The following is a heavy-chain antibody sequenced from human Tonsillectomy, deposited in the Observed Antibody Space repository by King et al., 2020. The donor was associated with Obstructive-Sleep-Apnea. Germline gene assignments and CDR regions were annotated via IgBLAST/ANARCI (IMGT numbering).Heavy chain of an antibody. Sequence: VQLVESAGGVVQPGRSLRLSCAASGFTFSNYDMHWVRQAPGKGLEWVAVISHDGTNKYYADSVKGRFIISRDSSKNTLYLQMNSLRAADTAVYYCAREAWREDGYDDDYFDYWGQGTLVTVSS. CDR3: AREAWREDGYDDDYFDY. J-gene: IGHJ4*02. D-gene: IGHD5-12*01. V-gene: IGHV3-30*03. CDR2: ISHDGTNK. CDR1: GFTFSNYD.